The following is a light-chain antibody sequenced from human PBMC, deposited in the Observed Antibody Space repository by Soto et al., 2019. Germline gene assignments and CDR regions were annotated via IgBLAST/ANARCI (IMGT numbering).Light chain of an antibody. CDR3: QQYYSAPFT. J-gene: IGKJ2*01. V-gene: IGKV4-1*01. Sequence: DIVMTQSPDSLAVSLGEKATINCKSSQSVSFYSNNKEYFAWYQQKPGQPPQLLIYWASTRESGVPDRFSGSGSGTDFTLTISSLQAEDVAVYYCQQYYSAPFTFGQGTKLEIK. CDR2: WAS. CDR1: QSVSFYSNNKEY.